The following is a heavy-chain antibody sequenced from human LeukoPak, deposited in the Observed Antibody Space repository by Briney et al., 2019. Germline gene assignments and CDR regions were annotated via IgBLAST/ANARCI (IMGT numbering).Heavy chain of an antibody. D-gene: IGHD3-10*01. J-gene: IGHJ4*02. CDR1: GGSIRTYW. V-gene: IGHV4-4*07. Sequence: SETLSLTCTVSGGSIRTYWWSWIRQPAGKGLEWIGRIYTSGSTNYNPSLKSRVIMSVDTSKNQFSLNLSSVTAADTAVYYCARGGGSGASGRWFDYWGQGTLVTVSS. CDR2: IYTSGST. CDR3: ARGGGSGASGRWFDY.